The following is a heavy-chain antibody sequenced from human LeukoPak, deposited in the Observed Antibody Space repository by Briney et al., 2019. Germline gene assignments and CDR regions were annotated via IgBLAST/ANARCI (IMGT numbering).Heavy chain of an antibody. J-gene: IGHJ6*04. CDR3: ARRAILTGTSL. Sequence: SETLSLTCTVSGGSISSGSYYWSWIRQPAGKGLEWIGRIYTSGSTNYNPSLKSRVTISVDTSKNQFSLKLSSVTAADTAVYYCARRAILTGTSLWGKGTTVTISS. CDR1: GGSISSGSYY. D-gene: IGHD3-9*01. V-gene: IGHV4-61*02. CDR2: IYTSGST.